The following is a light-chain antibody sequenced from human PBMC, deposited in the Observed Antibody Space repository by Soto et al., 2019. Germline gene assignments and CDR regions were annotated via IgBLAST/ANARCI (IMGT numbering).Light chain of an antibody. CDR1: TSNILRNY. V-gene: IGLV1-47*01. Sequence: HSVLNKPPSAYGNPGQRLTISCSGSTSNILRNYVYWYRQLPGTAPRLLISMNDQRPSGVPDRFSGSKSGTSASLAISGLRSEDEADYYCASWDDSLSGYVFGTGTKVTVL. J-gene: IGLJ1*01. CDR2: MND. CDR3: ASWDDSLSGYV.